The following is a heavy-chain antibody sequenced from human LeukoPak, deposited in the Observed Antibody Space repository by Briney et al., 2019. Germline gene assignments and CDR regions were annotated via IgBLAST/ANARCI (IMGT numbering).Heavy chain of an antibody. J-gene: IGHJ4*02. D-gene: IGHD3-16*01. V-gene: IGHV4-34*01. CDR1: GGSFSGYY. CDR2: INHSGST. Sequence: SETLSLTCAVYGGSFSGYYWSWIRQPPGKGLEWIGEINHSGSTNYNPSLKSRVTISVDTSKNQFSLKLSSVTAADTAVYYCARDRFDYSYYFDYWGQGNLVTVSS. CDR3: ARDRFDYSYYFDY.